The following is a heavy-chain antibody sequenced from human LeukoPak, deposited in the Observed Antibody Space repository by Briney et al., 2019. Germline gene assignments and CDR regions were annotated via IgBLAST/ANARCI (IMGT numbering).Heavy chain of an antibody. CDR2: IASSGRTR. V-gene: IGHV3-48*03. CDR1: GFPFSFFE. J-gene: IGHJ4*01. D-gene: IGHD6-19*01. Sequence: GGSLRLSCEVSGFPFSFFEINWVRQAPGKGLEWVSNIASSGRTRYYADSVKGRFSISRDNAKNSLYLQMNTLRVEDTGVYYCALLAVASDFDYWGHGALVTVSS. CDR3: ALLAVASDFDY.